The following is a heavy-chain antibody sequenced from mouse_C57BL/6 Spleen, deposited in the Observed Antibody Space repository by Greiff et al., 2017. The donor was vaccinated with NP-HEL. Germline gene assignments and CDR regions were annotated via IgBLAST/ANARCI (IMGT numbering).Heavy chain of an antibody. CDR2: ISYDGSN. D-gene: IGHD2-4*01. Sequence: EVKLQESGPGLVKPYQSLSLTCSVTGYSITSGYYWNWIRQFPGNKLEWMGYISYDGSNNYNPSLKNRISITRDTSKNQFFLKLNSVTTEDTATYYCARDGDDYDDYFDYWGQGTTLTVSS. V-gene: IGHV3-6*01. CDR1: GYSITSGYY. CDR3: ARDGDDYDDYFDY. J-gene: IGHJ2*01.